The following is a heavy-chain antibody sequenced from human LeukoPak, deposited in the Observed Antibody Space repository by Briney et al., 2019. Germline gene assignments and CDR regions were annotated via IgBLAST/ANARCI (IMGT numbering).Heavy chain of an antibody. CDR2: IYYSGST. CDR1: GGSFSGYY. CDR3: ARAVSGEIGGYYYYYMDV. Sequence: PSETLSLTCAVYGGSFSGYYWSWIRQPPGKGLEWIGYIYYSGSTNYNPSLKSRVTISVDTSKNQFSLKLSSVTAADTAVYYCARAVSGEIGGYYYYYMDVWGKGTTVTVSS. D-gene: IGHD2-15*01. J-gene: IGHJ6*03. V-gene: IGHV4-59*01.